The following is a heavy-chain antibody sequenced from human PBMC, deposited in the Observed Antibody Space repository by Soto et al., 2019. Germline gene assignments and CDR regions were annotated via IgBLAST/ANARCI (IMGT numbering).Heavy chain of an antibody. Sequence: PGGSLRLSCTASGFTFGDYAMSWFRQAPGKGLEWVGLIRSKAYGGTTEYAASVKGRFTISRDDSKSIAYLQMNSLKTEDTAVYYCTRDPTYYDILTGYGGYYYYGMDVWGQGTTVTVSS. CDR2: IRSKAYGGTT. CDR3: TRDPTYYDILTGYGGYYYYGMDV. D-gene: IGHD3-9*01. CDR1: GFTFGDYA. V-gene: IGHV3-49*03. J-gene: IGHJ6*02.